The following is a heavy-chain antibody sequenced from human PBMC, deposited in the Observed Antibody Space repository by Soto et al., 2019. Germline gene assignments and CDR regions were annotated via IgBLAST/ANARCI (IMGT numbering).Heavy chain of an antibody. V-gene: IGHV1-2*02. D-gene: IGHD2-15*01. CDR3: AREYCSGVGCSPYFDY. CDR1: GYSFTGYS. Sequence: ASVKVSCKASGYSFTGYSIHWARQTPGQGLEWMGWISPNSGNTHFSQSFQGRVTMTRDTSITTAYMDLSGLRSDDTAVYYCAREYCSGVGCSPYFDYWGQGTLVTVSS. CDR2: ISPNSGNT. J-gene: IGHJ4*02.